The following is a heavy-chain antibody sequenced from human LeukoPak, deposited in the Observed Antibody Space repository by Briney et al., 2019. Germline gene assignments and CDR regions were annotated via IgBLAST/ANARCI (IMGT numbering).Heavy chain of an antibody. CDR1: GASITSSGYY. CDR3: ARLTSGSSWSIGGYYYYMDV. Sequence: SETLSLTCTVSGASITSSGYYWGWIRQPPGKGLEWIGTIFHSESTYYNPSLKRRVTISLDTSKNQFSLRLSSVTAADTAVYYCARLTSGSSWSIGGYYYYMDVWGKGTTVTISS. J-gene: IGHJ6*03. CDR2: IFHSEST. D-gene: IGHD6-13*01. V-gene: IGHV4-39*07.